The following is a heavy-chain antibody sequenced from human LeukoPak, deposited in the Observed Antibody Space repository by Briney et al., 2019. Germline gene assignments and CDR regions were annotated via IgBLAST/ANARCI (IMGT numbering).Heavy chain of an antibody. V-gene: IGHV3-48*01. D-gene: IGHD3-22*01. CDR2: ISSSSSTI. Sequence: PGGSLRLSCAASGFTFSSYSMNWVRQAPGKGLEWVSYISSSSSTIYYADSVKGRFTISRDNSKNTLYLQMNSLRAEDTAVYYCAKDPQVVVITGGYFQHWGQGTLVTVSS. J-gene: IGHJ1*01. CDR3: AKDPQVVVITGGYFQH. CDR1: GFTFSSYS.